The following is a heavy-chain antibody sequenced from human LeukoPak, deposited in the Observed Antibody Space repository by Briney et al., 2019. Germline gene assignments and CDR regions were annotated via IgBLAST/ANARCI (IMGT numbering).Heavy chain of an antibody. D-gene: IGHD5-24*01. CDR1: GFAFSSFA. CDR2: ISYDGRSE. V-gene: IGHV3-30*18. CDR3: AKRDKDGHMSFDI. Sequence: PGGSLRLSCAASGFAFSSFAMNWVRQGPGKGLEWVAVISYDGRSEYYADSVRGRFSVSRDSSRNTLYLQMNSLRPEDTGVYYCAKRDKDGHMSFDIWGQGTLVTVSS. J-gene: IGHJ3*02.